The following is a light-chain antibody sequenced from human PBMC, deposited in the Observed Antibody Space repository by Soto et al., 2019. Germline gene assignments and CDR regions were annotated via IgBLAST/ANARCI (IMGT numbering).Light chain of an antibody. Sequence: DIQMTQSPSTLSASVGDRVTITCRASQSISSWLAWYQQKPGKAPKLLIHGASSLESGVPSRFSGSGSGTEFTLTISSLQPDDFATYYCQHYDTFSTFGQGTKVDIK. J-gene: IGKJ1*01. CDR1: QSISSW. V-gene: IGKV1-5*01. CDR2: GAS. CDR3: QHYDTFST.